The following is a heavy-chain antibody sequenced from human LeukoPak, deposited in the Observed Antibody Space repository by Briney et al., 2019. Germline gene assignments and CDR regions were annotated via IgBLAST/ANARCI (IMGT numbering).Heavy chain of an antibody. CDR1: GGSISSYY. V-gene: IGHV4-4*09. Sequence: SETLSLTCTVSGGSISSYYWSWIRQPPGKGLEWIGYIYTSGSTNYNPSLKSRVTISVDTSKNQFSLKLSSVTAADTAVYHCARHARDIVVVPAAIGWFDPWGQGTLVTVSS. CDR2: IYTSGST. D-gene: IGHD2-2*02. J-gene: IGHJ5*02. CDR3: ARHARDIVVVPAAIGWFDP.